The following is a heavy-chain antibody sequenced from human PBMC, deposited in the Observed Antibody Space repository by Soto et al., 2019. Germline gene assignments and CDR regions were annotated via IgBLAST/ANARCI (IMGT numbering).Heavy chain of an antibody. D-gene: IGHD3-16*01. Sequence: PSETLSLTCTVSGDSITSGVHYWSWIRRLPGKGLEWIGYIFYSGPTYYNPSLKSRVTISVDTSKNQFSLKLNSVTAADTAVYYCARQWGKQWDYWGQGTLVTVSS. CDR2: IFYSGPT. J-gene: IGHJ4*02. V-gene: IGHV4-31*03. CDR1: GDSITSGVHY. CDR3: ARQWGKQWDY.